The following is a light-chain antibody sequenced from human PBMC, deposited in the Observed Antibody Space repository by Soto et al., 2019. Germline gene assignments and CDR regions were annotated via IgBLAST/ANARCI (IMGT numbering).Light chain of an antibody. CDR2: DKN. CDR1: SSNIGSNY. J-gene: IGLJ3*02. CDR3: GAWDHSLNVGV. V-gene: IGLV1-51*01. Sequence: QSVLTQPPSVSAAPGQKGIISCSGSSSNIGSNYVSWYQQIPGTAPKLLMSDKNERPSGSPDRFSASKSGTSATLGITGLQTGDEADSYCGAWDHSLNVGVFGGGTKLAVL.